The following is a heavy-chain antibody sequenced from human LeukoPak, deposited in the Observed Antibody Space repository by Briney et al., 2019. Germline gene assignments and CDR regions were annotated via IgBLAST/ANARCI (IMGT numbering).Heavy chain of an antibody. CDR1: GFTFTKYW. D-gene: IGHD6-19*01. V-gene: IGHV3-7*01. Sequence: PGGSLRLSCAASGFTFTKYWMTWVRQAPGKGLEWVASTNQDGSREKYADSVRGRFTVSRDNAKNSVYLQMNSLGVEDTAIYYCARDSGWTFDPWGQGTLVTVSS. J-gene: IGHJ5*02. CDR3: ARDSGWTFDP. CDR2: TNQDGSRE.